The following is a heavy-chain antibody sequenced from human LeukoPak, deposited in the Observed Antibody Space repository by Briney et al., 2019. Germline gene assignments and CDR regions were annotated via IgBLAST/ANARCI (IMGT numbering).Heavy chain of an antibody. Sequence: SETLSLTCAVYGGSFSGYYWSWIRQPPGKGLEWIGEINHSGSTNYNPSLQSRVTISVDTSKNQFSLKLSSVTAADTAVYYCARDPTLGYFDYWGQGTLVTVSS. CDR1: GGSFSGYY. V-gene: IGHV4-34*01. CDR3: ARDPTLGYFDY. J-gene: IGHJ4*02. CDR2: INHSGST.